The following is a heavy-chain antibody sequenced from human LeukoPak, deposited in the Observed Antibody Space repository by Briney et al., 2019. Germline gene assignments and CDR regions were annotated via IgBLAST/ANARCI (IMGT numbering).Heavy chain of an antibody. CDR1: GFTFSSYA. CDR2: ISGSGGST. D-gene: IGHD3-10*01. CDR3: AKVGHYYGSGSYLGAYDY. Sequence: PGGSLRLSCAASGFTFSSYAMSWVRQAPGKGLEWVSAISGSGGSTYYADSVKGRFTISRDNSKNTLYLQMNSLRAEDTAVYYCAKVGHYYGSGSYLGAYDYWGQGTLVTVSS. J-gene: IGHJ4*02. V-gene: IGHV3-23*01.